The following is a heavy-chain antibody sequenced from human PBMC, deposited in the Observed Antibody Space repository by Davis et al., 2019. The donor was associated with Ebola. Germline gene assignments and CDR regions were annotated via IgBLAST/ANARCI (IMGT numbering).Heavy chain of an antibody. J-gene: IGHJ6*04. CDR1: GFRFYDFW. Sequence: GESLKISCSAPGFRFYDFWMHWVRQAPGKGLIWVAHINYDGRSYADSVKGRFTISRDNAKNTLYLQMNSLRDDDTAVYYCARNLFPSAMDVWGKGTTVTVSS. V-gene: IGHV3-74*01. D-gene: IGHD3-10*02. CDR2: INYDGR. CDR3: ARNLFPSAMDV.